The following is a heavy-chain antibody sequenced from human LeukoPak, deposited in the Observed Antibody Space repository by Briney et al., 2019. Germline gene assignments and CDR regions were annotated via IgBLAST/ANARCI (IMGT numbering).Heavy chain of an antibody. CDR2: IKQDGSEK. V-gene: IGHV3-7*01. CDR1: GFAVSSNS. D-gene: IGHD3-9*01. CDR3: ASHRYFDWLYYFDY. J-gene: IGHJ4*02. Sequence: GGSLRLSCAASGFAVSSNSMSWVRQAPGKGLEWVANIKQDGSEKYYVDSVKGRFTISRDNAKNSLYLQMNSLRAEDTAVYYCASHRYFDWLYYFDYWGQGTLVTVSS.